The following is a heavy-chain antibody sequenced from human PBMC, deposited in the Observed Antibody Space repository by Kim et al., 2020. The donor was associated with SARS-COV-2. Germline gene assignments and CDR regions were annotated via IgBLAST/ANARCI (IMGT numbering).Heavy chain of an antibody. Sequence: GGSLRLSCAASGFTFSSYAMHWVRQAPGKGLEWVAVISYDGSNKYYADSVKGRFTISRDDSKNTLYLQMNSLRAEDTAVYRAQGVWFGELGAFDIWGQGTMVTVSS. D-gene: IGHD3-10*01. CDR1: GFTFSSYA. V-gene: IGHV3-30-3*01. CDR3: QGVWFGELGAFDI. CDR2: ISYDGSNK. J-gene: IGHJ3*02.